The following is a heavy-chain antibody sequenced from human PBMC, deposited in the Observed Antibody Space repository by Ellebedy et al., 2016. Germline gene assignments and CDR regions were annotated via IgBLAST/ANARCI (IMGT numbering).Heavy chain of an antibody. V-gene: IGHV4-39*01. J-gene: IGHJ5*02. CDR2: INYRWTT. CDR1: GYSITSVSDS. Sequence: SETLSLXCRVSGYSITSVSDSWGWLRQPPGKGLEWVGTINYRWTTYYNPSLKTRVSISVDTSKNQFSLKLRSVIAADTAVYYCARHLGLYCSITDCYVNPWFDPWGHGTLVTVSS. D-gene: IGHD2-2*01. CDR3: ARHLGLYCSITDCYVNPWFDP.